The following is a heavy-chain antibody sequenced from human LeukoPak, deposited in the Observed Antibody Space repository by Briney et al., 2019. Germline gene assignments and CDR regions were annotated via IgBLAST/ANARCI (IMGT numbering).Heavy chain of an antibody. CDR2: IWYDGSNK. CDR3: ARVFTMVRVNDAFDI. Sequence: PGGSLRLSCAASGFTFSSYGMHWVRQAPGKGLEWVAVIWYDGSNKYYADSVKGRFTISRDNSKNTLYLQMNSLRAEDTAVYYCARVFTMVRVNDAFDIWGQGTMVTVSS. D-gene: IGHD3-10*01. J-gene: IGHJ3*02. V-gene: IGHV3-33*01. CDR1: GFTFSSYG.